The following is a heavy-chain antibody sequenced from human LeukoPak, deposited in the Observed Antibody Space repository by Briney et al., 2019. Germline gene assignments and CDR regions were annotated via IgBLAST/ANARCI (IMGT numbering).Heavy chain of an antibody. Sequence: SGPTLVNPTQTLTLTCTFSGLSLSTRGVSVSWIRQPPGKALEWLALIYWNDDKRYSPSLKSRLTITKDTSKNQVVLTMTNVDPVDTATYFCAHSLATFGTFIENPFDYWGQGTLVTVSS. CDR1: GLSLSTRGVS. D-gene: IGHD3-16*02. CDR3: AHSLATFGTFIENPFDY. CDR2: IYWNDDK. J-gene: IGHJ4*02. V-gene: IGHV2-5*01.